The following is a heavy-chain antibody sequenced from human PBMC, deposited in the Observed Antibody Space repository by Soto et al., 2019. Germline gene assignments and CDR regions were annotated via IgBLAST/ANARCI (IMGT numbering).Heavy chain of an antibody. V-gene: IGHV5-51*01. D-gene: IGHD3-3*01. J-gene: IGHJ4*02. CDR1: GCICTTFG. CDR3: ARSLPRMEGFLFGY. Sequence: LQISWKGAGCICTTFGSGWVRLMPGKRLAWMGILYAGDSAARYSPSFQVQVSLFSDKSINNAYLQWGSLNASDAAMYYCARSLPRMEGFLFGYWRLRTLVTVSS. CDR2: LYAGDSAA.